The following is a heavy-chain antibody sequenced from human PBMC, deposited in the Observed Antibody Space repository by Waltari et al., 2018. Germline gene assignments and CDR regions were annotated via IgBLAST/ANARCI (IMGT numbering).Heavy chain of an antibody. CDR3: ARDDSLWPHYFDH. CDR1: GFAFSSHW. D-gene: IGHD2-21*01. J-gene: IGHJ4*02. V-gene: IGHV3-74*01. CDR2: IKRDGSGA. Sequence: EVQLVESGGGLIQPGGSLRLSCEASGFAFSSHWMHWVRHSPGEGLVWVESIKRDGSGAGYADSVKGRFIISRDNAKDTLYLQMNSLKVEDTAMYYCARDDSLWPHYFDHWGQGTLVTVSS.